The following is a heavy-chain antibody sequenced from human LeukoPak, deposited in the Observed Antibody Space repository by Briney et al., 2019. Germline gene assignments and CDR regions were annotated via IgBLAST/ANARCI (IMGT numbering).Heavy chain of an antibody. J-gene: IGHJ1*01. CDR3: AYSSGYQQH. D-gene: IGHD3-22*01. CDR2: INHSGST. CDR1: GFTVITND. Sequence: GSLRLSCAASGFTVITNDMTWVRQPPGKGLEWIGEINHSGSTNYNPSLKSRVTISVDTSKNQFSLKLISVTAADTALYYCAYSSGYQQHWGQGTLVTVSS. V-gene: IGHV4-34*08.